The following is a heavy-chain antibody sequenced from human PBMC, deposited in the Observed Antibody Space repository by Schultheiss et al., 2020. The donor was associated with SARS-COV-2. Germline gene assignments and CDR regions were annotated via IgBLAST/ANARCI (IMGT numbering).Heavy chain of an antibody. J-gene: IGHJ4*02. CDR3: ARAARVEQLFSVRGGHLDY. V-gene: IGHV4-59*02. Sequence: SETLSLTCDINVESVSGGDWTWIRQPPGKGLEQMGNIYYTGITKYSPSLKSRVTISVDTSKKQFSLRLGSVTAADTAVYYCARAARVEQLFSVRGGHLDYWGRGTQVTVSS. CDR2: IYYTGIT. D-gene: IGHD3-10*01. CDR1: VESVSGGD.